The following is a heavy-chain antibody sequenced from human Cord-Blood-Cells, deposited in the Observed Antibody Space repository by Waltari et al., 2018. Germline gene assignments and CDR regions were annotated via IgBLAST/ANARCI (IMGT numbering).Heavy chain of an antibody. Sequence: QVQLVESGGGVVQPGRSLRLSCAASGFTFSSYAMHWVRQAPGEGLEWVAVISYDGSNKYYADSVKGRFTISRDNSKNTLYLQMNSLRAEDTAVYYCTTGGGYFDYWGQGTLVTVSS. D-gene: IGHD3-16*01. CDR3: TTGGGYFDY. CDR2: ISYDGSNK. V-gene: IGHV3-30*04. J-gene: IGHJ4*02. CDR1: GFTFSSYA.